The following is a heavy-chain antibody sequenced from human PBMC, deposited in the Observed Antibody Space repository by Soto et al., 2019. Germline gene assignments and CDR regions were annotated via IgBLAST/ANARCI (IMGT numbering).Heavy chain of an antibody. D-gene: IGHD6-13*01. Sequence: SETLSLTCTVSGGSISSYYWSWIRQLPGKGLEWIGYIYYSGSTNYNPSLQSRVTISVDTSKNQFSLQLSSVTAAATAVYDCARYLIAEAGTWYYGMDVWGQGTTVTVSS. V-gene: IGHV4-59*01. CDR3: ARYLIAEAGTWYYGMDV. J-gene: IGHJ6*02. CDR2: IYYSGST. CDR1: GGSISSYY.